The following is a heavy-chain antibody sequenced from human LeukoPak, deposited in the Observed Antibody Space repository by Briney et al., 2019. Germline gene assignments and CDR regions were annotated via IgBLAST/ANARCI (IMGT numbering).Heavy chain of an antibody. J-gene: IGHJ3*02. Sequence: SETLSLTCTVSGYSISSGYYWGWIQQPPGKGLEWIAYIYASGSTNSNPSLKNRVTISVDTSKNQLSLRLTSVTAAATTVYYGARHGVAGSRNAFDIWGEGTMVSVS. CDR1: GYSISSGYY. CDR2: IYASGST. V-gene: IGHV4-38-2*02. CDR3: ARHGVAGSRNAFDI. D-gene: IGHD6-19*01.